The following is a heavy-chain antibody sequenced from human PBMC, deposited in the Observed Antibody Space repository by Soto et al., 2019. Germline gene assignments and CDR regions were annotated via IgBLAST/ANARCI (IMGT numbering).Heavy chain of an antibody. CDR3: ARDFNDYISETFRRYFLDY. Sequence: PGGSLRLSCVVSEFTFSHYWMTWVRQAPGKGLEWVANIKEDGSERYYVDSVKGRFIISRDNAKNSLYLQMNSLRAEDTAVYYCARDFNDYISETFRRYFLDYWGQGTPVTVSS. CDR2: IKEDGSER. D-gene: IGHD3-16*02. J-gene: IGHJ4*02. CDR1: EFTFSHYW. V-gene: IGHV3-7*01.